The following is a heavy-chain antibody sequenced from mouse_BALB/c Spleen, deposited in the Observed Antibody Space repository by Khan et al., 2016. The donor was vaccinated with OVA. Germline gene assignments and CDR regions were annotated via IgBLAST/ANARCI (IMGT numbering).Heavy chain of an antibody. D-gene: IGHD1-1*01. CDR2: VNPNNGGT. V-gene: IGHV1-26*01. Sequence: VQLQQSGPDLVKPGASVNISCKASGYSFTLYYMHWVRQSHGKSLECIGRVNPNNGGTSYNQKFKGKAIFTVDKSSTTAYLELRSLTSEDSAVFDCVRGDDYVVYWGQGTLVTVSA. J-gene: IGHJ3*01. CDR3: VRGDDYVVY. CDR1: GYSFTLYY.